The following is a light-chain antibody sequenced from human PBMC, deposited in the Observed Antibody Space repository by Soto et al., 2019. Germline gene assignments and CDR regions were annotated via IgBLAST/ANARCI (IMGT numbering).Light chain of an antibody. CDR2: DAS. CDR3: QQSYSTPRT. Sequence: AIQLTQSPSSLSASLGDRVTITCRASQGISSYLAWYQQKPGKAPKLLIYDASSLESGVPSRFSGSGSGTEFTLTISSLQPDDFATYYCQQSYSTPRTFGQGTKVDIK. V-gene: IGKV1-13*02. CDR1: QGISSY. J-gene: IGKJ1*01.